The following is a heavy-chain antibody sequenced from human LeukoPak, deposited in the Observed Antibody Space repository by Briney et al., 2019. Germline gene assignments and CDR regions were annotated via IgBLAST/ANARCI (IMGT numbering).Heavy chain of an antibody. D-gene: IGHD3-10*01. Sequence: ASVKVSCKASGYTFTSYDINWVRQATGQGLEWMGWINPNSGGTNYAQKFQGRVTMTRDTSISTAYMELSRLRSDDTAVYYCARVPRVTMVRGVIDHFWGQGTLVTVSS. J-gene: IGHJ4*02. V-gene: IGHV1-2*02. CDR1: GYTFTSYD. CDR3: ARVPRVTMVRGVIDHF. CDR2: INPNSGGT.